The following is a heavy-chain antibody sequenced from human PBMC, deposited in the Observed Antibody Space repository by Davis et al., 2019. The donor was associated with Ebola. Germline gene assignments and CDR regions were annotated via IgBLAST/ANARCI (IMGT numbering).Heavy chain of an antibody. V-gene: IGHV4-34*08. D-gene: IGHD6-13*01. CDR3: ARKERGSFHFQH. J-gene: IGHJ1*01. CDR2: INHSGST. Sequence: ESLKISCAASGFTFSTYSMNWVRQAPGKGLEWIGEINHSGSTNYNPPLKSRITISVDTSKNQFSLKLSSVTAADTAVYYCARKERGSFHFQHWGQGTLVTVSS. CDR1: GFTFSTYS.